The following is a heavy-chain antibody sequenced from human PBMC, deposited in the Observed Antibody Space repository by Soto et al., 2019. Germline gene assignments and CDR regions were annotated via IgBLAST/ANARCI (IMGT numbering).Heavy chain of an antibody. J-gene: IGHJ5*02. V-gene: IGHV4-38-2*01. D-gene: IGHD3-3*01. Sequence: SETLSLTCAVSGYSISSGYYWGWIRQPPGKGLEWIGSIYHSGGTYYNPSLKSRVTISVDTSKNQFSLKLSSVTAADTAVYYCASSRITIFGVVIMGGFDPWGQGTLLTVSS. CDR3: ASSRITIFGVVIMGGFDP. CDR2: IYHSGGT. CDR1: GYSISSGYY.